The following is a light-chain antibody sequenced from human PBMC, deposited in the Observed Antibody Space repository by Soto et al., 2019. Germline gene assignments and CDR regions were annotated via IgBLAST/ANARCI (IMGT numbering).Light chain of an antibody. Sequence: SALTQPASVSGSPGQSITISCTGTSSDVGGYNSVSWYQHHPGKAPKLMIYDVSNRPSGVSNRFSGSKSVNTASLTISGLQAEDEADYYCSSYTSSSTVVFGGGTKLTVL. V-gene: IGLV2-14*03. CDR2: DVS. J-gene: IGLJ2*01. CDR3: SSYTSSSTVV. CDR1: SSDVGGYNS.